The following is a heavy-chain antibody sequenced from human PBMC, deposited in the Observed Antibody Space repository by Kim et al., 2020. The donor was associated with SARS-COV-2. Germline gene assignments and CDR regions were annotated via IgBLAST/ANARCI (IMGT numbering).Heavy chain of an antibody. CDR1: GGSISSYY. CDR3: ARGPPIWVAREGYFDY. J-gene: IGHJ4*02. D-gene: IGHD5-12*01. V-gene: IGHV4-59*01. CDR2: IYYSGST. Sequence: SETLSLTCTVSGGSISSYYWSWIRQPPGKGLEWIGYIYYSGSTNYNPSLKSRVTISVDTSKNQFSLKLSSVTAADTAVYYCARGPPIWVAREGYFDYWGQGTLVTVSS.